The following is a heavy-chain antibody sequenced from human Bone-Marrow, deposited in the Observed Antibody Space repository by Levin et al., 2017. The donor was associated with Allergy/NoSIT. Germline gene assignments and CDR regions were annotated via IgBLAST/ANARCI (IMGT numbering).Heavy chain of an antibody. V-gene: IGHV2-26*01. CDR2: IFSNDEK. D-gene: IGHD3-3*01. CDR3: ARIQAMKGDYDFWSGYYPSYYYYGMDG. Sequence: SGPTLVKPTETLTLTCTVSGFSLSNARMGVSWIRQPPGKALEWLAHIFSNDEKSYSTSLKSRLTISKDTSKSQVVLTMTNMDPVDTATYYCARIQAMKGDYDFWSGYYPSYYYYGMDGWGQGTTVTVSS. CDR1: GFSLSNARMG. J-gene: IGHJ6*02.